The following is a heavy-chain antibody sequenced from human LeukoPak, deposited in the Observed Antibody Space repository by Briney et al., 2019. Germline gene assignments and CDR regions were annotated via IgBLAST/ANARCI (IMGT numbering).Heavy chain of an antibody. D-gene: IGHD2-15*01. V-gene: IGHV4-31*03. Sequence: SETLSLTCTVSGGSISSGGYYWSWIRQHPGKGLEWIGYIYYSGSTYYNPSLKSRVTISVDTSKSQFSLKLSSVAAADTAVYYCARVCSGGSCYSRDAFDIWGQGTMVTVSS. CDR2: IYYSGST. CDR3: ARVCSGGSCYSRDAFDI. CDR1: GGSISSGGYY. J-gene: IGHJ3*02.